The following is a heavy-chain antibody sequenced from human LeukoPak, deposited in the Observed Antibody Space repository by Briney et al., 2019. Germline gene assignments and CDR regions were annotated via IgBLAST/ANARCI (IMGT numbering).Heavy chain of an antibody. V-gene: IGHV4-4*07. CDR2: IYTSGST. CDR1: GGSISSNY. J-gene: IGHJ4*02. CDR3: ARGSSSWYGFDY. Sequence: SETLSLTCSVSGGSISSNYWSWIRQPAGKGLEWIGRIYTSGSTNYNPSLKSRVTISVDKSKNQFSLKPSSVTAADTAVYYCARGSSSWYGFDYWGQGTLVTVSS. D-gene: IGHD6-13*01.